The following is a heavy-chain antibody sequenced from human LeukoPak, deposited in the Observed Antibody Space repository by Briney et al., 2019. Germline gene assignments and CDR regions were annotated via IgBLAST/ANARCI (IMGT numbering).Heavy chain of an antibody. J-gene: IGHJ4*02. CDR3: ARAGDGGYVWGSYRLDY. CDR1: GYTFTSYY. D-gene: IGHD3-16*02. CDR2: INPSGGST. V-gene: IGHV1-46*01. Sequence: ASVKVSCKASGYTFTSYYMHWVRQAPGQGLEWMGIINPSGGSTSYAQKFQGRVTMTRDTSTSTVYMELSSLRSEDTAVYYCARAGDGGYVWGSYRLDYWGQGTLVTVSS.